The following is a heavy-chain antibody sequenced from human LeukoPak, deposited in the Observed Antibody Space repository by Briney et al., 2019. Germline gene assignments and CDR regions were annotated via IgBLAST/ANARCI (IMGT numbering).Heavy chain of an antibody. CDR3: ASPSSYGPTFDY. D-gene: IGHD5-18*01. CDR2: INHSGST. Sequence: SETLSLTCAVYGGSFSGYYWSWIRQPPGKGLEWIGEINHSGSTYYNPSLKSRVTISVDTSKNQFSLKLSSVTAADTAVYYCASPSSYGPTFDYWGQGTLVTVSS. V-gene: IGHV4-34*01. CDR1: GGSFSGYY. J-gene: IGHJ4*02.